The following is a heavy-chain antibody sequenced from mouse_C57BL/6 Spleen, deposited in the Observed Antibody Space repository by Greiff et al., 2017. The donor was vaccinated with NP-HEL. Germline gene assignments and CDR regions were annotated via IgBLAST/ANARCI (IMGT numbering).Heavy chain of an antibody. D-gene: IGHD2-2*01. J-gene: IGHJ2*01. CDR1: GFTFSDYY. CDR2: INYDGSST. CDR3: ARGALYGFYFDY. V-gene: IGHV5-16*01. Sequence: EVMLVESEGGLVQPGSSMKLSCTASGFTFSDYYMAWVRQVPEKGLEWVANINYDGSSTYYLDSLTSRFIISRDNAKNILYLQMSSLKSEDTATYYCARGALYGFYFDYWGQGTTLTVSS.